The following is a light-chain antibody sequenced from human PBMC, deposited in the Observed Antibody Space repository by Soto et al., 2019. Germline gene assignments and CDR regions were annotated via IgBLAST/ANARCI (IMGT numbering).Light chain of an antibody. CDR1: QSVSSY. V-gene: IGKV3-20*01. CDR2: DAS. CDR3: QQYGSSPRT. J-gene: IGKJ1*01. Sequence: PLSCRASQSVSSYLAWYQQKPGQAPRLLIYDASTRATGIPARFSGSGYGTDFTLTITRLEPEDFAVYFCQQYGSSPRTFGQGTKV.